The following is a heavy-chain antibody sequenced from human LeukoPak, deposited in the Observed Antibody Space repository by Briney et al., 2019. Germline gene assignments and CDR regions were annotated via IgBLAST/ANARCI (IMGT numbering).Heavy chain of an antibody. D-gene: IGHD4-17*01. J-gene: IGHJ4*02. V-gene: IGHV4-4*07. Sequence: NSSETLSLTCTVSGASISAYYWSWIRQSAGNGLEWIGRIYPGESIYATENSYYNPSLKSRISLSGDTSKHQLSLKLSSVTAADTAIYYCASDPTTVTSVFDSWGQGILVTVSS. CDR1: GASISAYY. CDR3: ASDPTTVTSVFDS. CDR2: IYPGESIYATENS.